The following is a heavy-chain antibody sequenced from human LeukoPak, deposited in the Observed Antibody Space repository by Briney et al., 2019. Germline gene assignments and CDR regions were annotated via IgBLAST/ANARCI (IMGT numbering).Heavy chain of an antibody. Sequence: PGGSLRLSCAASGFSFNSYAMSWVRQAPGKGLEWVSAVSGRGERTYYADFVQGRFSISRDNSKDTVYLQMNSLRAGDTAIYYCANQPGLYDSDWSWTYHFFGVDVWGQGTTVTVSS. D-gene: IGHD6-19*01. V-gene: IGHV3-23*01. J-gene: IGHJ6*02. CDR2: VSGRGERT. CDR1: GFSFNSYA. CDR3: ANQPGLYDSDWSWTYHFFGVDV.